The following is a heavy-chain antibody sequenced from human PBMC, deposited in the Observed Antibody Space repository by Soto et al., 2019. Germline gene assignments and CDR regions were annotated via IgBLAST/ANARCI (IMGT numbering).Heavy chain of an antibody. Sequence: QVQLVESGGGVVQPGRSLRLSCAASGFTFSSYAMHWVRQAPGKGLEWVAVISYDGSSKFYADSVKGRFTISRDNSKNTLYLQMNSLRTEDTAVYYCARTSSGYYLDLDYWGQGTLVTVPS. CDR2: ISYDGSSK. J-gene: IGHJ4*02. CDR3: ARTSSGYYLDLDY. D-gene: IGHD3-22*01. CDR1: GFTFSSYA. V-gene: IGHV3-30-3*01.